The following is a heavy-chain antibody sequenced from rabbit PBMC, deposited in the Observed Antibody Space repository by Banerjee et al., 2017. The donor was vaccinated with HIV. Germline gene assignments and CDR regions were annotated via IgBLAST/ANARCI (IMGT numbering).Heavy chain of an antibody. CDR3: ARGGGGYAGYGHGDDAFDP. CDR2: INSNTGNT. Sequence: QEQLEESGGDLVKPEGSLTLTCKASGFPFSNKYVMCWVRQAPGKGLEWIACINSNTGNTVYASWAKGRFTISKTSSTTVTLQMTSLTAADTATYFCARGGGGYAGYGHGDDAFDPWGQGTLVTVS. CDR1: GFPFSNKYV. D-gene: IGHD7-1*01. V-gene: IGHV1S45*01. J-gene: IGHJ2*01.